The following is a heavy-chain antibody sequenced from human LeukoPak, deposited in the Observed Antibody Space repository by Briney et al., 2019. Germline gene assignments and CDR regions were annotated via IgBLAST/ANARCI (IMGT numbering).Heavy chain of an antibody. CDR3: ARDTRRQSSSGYYLMDAFDI. CDR2: IIPIFGTR. J-gene: IGHJ3*02. V-gene: IGHV1-69*05. Sequence: SVKVSCKASGGTFRSYAISWVRQAPGQGLEWMGRIIPIFGTRNYAQKFQGRVTIITGESTSTAYMELSSLRSEDTAVYYCARDTRRQSSSGYYLMDAFDIWGQGTMVTVSS. D-gene: IGHD3-22*01. CDR1: GGTFRSYA.